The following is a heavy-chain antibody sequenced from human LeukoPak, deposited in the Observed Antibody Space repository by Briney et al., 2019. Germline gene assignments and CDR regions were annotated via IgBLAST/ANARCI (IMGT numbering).Heavy chain of an antibody. Sequence: TGGSLRLSCAASGFSFRSYGMHWVRQAPGKGLDWVAVVSYDGTDKQYADSVKGRFTVSRDNSENTLYLQMNSLRAEDTAVYYCARYSSSSNYYYGMGVWGQGTTVTVSS. J-gene: IGHJ6*02. V-gene: IGHV3-30*03. CDR3: ARYSSSSNYYYGMGV. CDR2: VSYDGTDK. D-gene: IGHD6-13*01. CDR1: GFSFRSYG.